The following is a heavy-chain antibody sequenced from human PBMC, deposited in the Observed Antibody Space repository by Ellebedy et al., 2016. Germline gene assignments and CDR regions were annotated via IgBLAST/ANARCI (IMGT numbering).Heavy chain of an antibody. D-gene: IGHD6-13*01. J-gene: IGHJ4*02. CDR3: ARHYPGIAAAGPYYFDY. CDR1: GGSISSYY. V-gene: IGHV4-59*08. Sequence: SETLSLTXTVSGGSISSYYWSWIRQPPGKGLEWIGYIYYSGSTNYNPSLKSRVTISVDTSKNQFSLKLSSVTAADTAVYYCARHYPGIAAAGPYYFDYWGQGTLVTVSS. CDR2: IYYSGST.